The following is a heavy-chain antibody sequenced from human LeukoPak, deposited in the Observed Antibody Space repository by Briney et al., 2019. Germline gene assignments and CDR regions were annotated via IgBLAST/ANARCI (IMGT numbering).Heavy chain of an antibody. V-gene: IGHV1-46*01. D-gene: IGHD1-26*01. CDR1: GYTLTELS. CDR3: ARDPGGELYFDY. Sequence: ASVKVSCKVSGYTLTELSMHWVRQAPGKGLEWMGIINPSGGSTSYAQKFQGRVTMTRDTSTSTVYMELSSLRSEDTAVYYCARDPGGELYFDYWGQGTLVTVSS. CDR2: INPSGGST. J-gene: IGHJ4*02.